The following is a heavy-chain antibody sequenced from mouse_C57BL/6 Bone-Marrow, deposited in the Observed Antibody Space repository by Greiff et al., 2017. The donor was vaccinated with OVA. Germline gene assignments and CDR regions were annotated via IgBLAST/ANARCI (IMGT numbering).Heavy chain of an antibody. D-gene: IGHD6-1*01. Sequence: QVQLQQPGAELVKPGASVKLSCKASGYTFTSYWMHWVKQRPGQGLEWIGMIHPNSGSTNYNEKFKSKATLTVDKSSSTAYMQLSSLTSEDSAVYYGARSLSYPYYFDYWGQGTTLTVSS. V-gene: IGHV1-64*01. CDR1: GYTFTSYW. CDR2: IHPNSGST. CDR3: ARSLSYPYYFDY. J-gene: IGHJ2*01.